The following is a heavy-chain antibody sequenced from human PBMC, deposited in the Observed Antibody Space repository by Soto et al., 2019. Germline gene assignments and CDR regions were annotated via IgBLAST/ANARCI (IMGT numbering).Heavy chain of an antibody. CDR2: IYHSGST. CDR3: ARDDAGGWVDP. Sequence: QVQLQEAGPGLVKPSGTLSLTCSVSGGSISSTKWWSWVRQPPGKGLEWIGEIYHSGSTSYNPSLKGRVAISVDESRNHFSLRLSSVTAADTAVYYCARDDAGGWVDPWGQGTLVTVSS. CDR1: GGSISSTKW. J-gene: IGHJ5*02. V-gene: IGHV4-4*02.